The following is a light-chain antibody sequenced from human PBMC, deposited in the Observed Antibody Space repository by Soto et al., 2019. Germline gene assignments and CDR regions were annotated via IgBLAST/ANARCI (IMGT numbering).Light chain of an antibody. Sequence: DIQMTQSPSTLSASVGDRVTITCRASQSISSWLAWYQQKPGKAPNLLIYKASSLESGVPSRFSGSGSGTEFTLTIISLQPDDFATYYCQQYNSYPITFGQGTRLEIK. J-gene: IGKJ5*01. CDR3: QQYNSYPIT. CDR1: QSISSW. V-gene: IGKV1-5*03. CDR2: KAS.